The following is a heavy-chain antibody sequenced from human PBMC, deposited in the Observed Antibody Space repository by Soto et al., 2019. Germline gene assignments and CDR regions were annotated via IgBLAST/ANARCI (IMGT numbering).Heavy chain of an antibody. D-gene: IGHD6-19*01. CDR3: ADMRGQWLPRD. V-gene: IGHV4-59*04. J-gene: IGHJ4*02. Sequence: SETLSLTCTVSGGSFSPNYWSWIRQPPGKGLEWVGYIYYGGSAYYNPSLRSRVTISVDTSKNQFSLKLSSVTAADTAVYYCADMRGQWLPRDWGQGILVTVSS. CDR1: GGSFSPNY. CDR2: IYYGGSA.